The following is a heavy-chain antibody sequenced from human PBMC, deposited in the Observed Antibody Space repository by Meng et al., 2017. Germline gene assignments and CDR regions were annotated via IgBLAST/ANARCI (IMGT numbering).Heavy chain of an antibody. CDR3: ARARLLWFGGAVWFDP. D-gene: IGHD3-10*01. CDR2: IYYSGST. V-gene: IGHV4-31*03. J-gene: IGHJ5*02. Sequence: PLHESGPGLVKPSQTLSPTCPVSGGSISSGGYYWSWIRQHPGKGLEWIGYIYYSGSTYYDPSLKSRVTISVDTSKNQFSLKLSSVTAADTAVYYCARARLLWFGGAVWFDPWGQGTLVTASS. CDR1: GGSISSGGYY.